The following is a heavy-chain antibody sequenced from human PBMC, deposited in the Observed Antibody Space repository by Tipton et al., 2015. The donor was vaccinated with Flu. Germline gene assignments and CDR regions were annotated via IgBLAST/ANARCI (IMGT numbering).Heavy chain of an antibody. CDR2: INSDGSAT. D-gene: IGHD1-26*01. V-gene: IGHV3-74*01. Sequence: SLRLSCAASGFTFSSYWMHWVRQAPGKGLVWVSRINSDGSATNYADAVKGRFTISRDNAKSTLYLQMNSLRVEDTAVYYCAHSGSSREFDFWGQGTLVTVSS. J-gene: IGHJ4*02. CDR1: GFTFSSYW. CDR3: AHSGSSREFDF.